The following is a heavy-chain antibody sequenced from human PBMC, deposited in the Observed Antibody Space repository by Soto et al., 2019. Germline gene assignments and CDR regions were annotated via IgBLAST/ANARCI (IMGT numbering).Heavy chain of an antibody. J-gene: IGHJ4*02. CDR3: AKDLVRGWYLLDY. D-gene: IGHD6-19*01. Sequence: GGSLRLSCAASGFTFSSYGMHWARQAPGKGLEWVAVISYDGSNKYYADSVKGRFTISRDNSKNTLYLQMNSLRAEDTAVYYCAKDLVRGWYLLDYWGQGTLVTVSS. CDR2: ISYDGSNK. V-gene: IGHV3-30*18. CDR1: GFTFSSYG.